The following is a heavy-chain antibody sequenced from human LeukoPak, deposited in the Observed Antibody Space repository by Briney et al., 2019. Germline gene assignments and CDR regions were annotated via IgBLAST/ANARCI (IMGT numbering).Heavy chain of an antibody. CDR1: GGTFSSYA. D-gene: IGHD3-22*01. V-gene: IGHV1-69*04. CDR3: ARYFIRPYYYDSSPDAFDI. J-gene: IGHJ3*02. Sequence: SVKVSCKASGGTFSSYAISWVRQAPGQGLEWMGRIIPILGIANYAQKFQGRVTITADKSTSTAYMELSSLRSEDTAVYYCARYFIRPYYYDSSPDAFDIWGQGTMVTVSS. CDR2: IIPILGIA.